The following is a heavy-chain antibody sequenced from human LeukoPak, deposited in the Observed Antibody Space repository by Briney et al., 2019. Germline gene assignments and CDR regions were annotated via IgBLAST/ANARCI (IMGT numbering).Heavy chain of an antibody. D-gene: IGHD3-16*01. CDR2: IYSGGDT. CDR3: ARERDRGMTSPYFDS. V-gene: IGHV3-66*01. J-gene: IGHJ4*02. CDR1: GFTVSSNY. Sequence: GGSLRLSCAASGFTVSSNYMSWVRQAPGKGPEWVSVIYSGGDTYYADSVKGRFTISRDNSKNTLYLQMNSLRAEDTAMYYCARERDRGMTSPYFDSWGQGTLVPVSS.